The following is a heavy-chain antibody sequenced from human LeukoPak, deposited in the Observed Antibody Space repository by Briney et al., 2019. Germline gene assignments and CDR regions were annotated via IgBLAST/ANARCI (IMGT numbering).Heavy chain of an antibody. CDR3: ARQGSSSSIVGGFDY. CDR1: GYSFTSYW. Sequence: GESLKISCKGSGYSFTSYWIGWVRQVPGKGLEWMGIIYPGDSDTRYSPSFQGQVTISADKSISTAYLQWSSLKASDTAMYYCARQGSSSSIVGGFDYWGQGTLVTVSS. D-gene: IGHD6-6*01. J-gene: IGHJ4*02. CDR2: IYPGDSDT. V-gene: IGHV5-51*01.